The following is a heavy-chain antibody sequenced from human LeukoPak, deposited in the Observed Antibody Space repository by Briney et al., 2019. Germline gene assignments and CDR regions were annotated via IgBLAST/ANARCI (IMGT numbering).Heavy chain of an antibody. CDR3: ARDISPQLVVDN. CDR2: IKQDANEK. V-gene: IGHV3-7*03. CDR1: GFTFPRHG. D-gene: IGHD6-6*01. J-gene: IGHJ4*02. Sequence: GGSLRLSCAASGFTFPRHGMSWVRQAPGKGLEWVANIKQDANEKNYVDSVKGRFTISRDNAKNSLYLQMNSLRAEDTAVYYCARDISPQLVVDNWGQGTLVTVSS.